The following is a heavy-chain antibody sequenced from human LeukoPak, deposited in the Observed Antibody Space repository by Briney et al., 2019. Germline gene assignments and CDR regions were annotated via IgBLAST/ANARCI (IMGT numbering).Heavy chain of an antibody. CDR3: VEGYCSGGSCYPLFNY. J-gene: IGHJ4*02. CDR2: IYYSGNT. CDR1: GGSISSYY. V-gene: IGHV4-59*08. Sequence: SETLSLTCTVSGGSISSYYWSWIRQPPGKGLEWIGYIYYSGNTNYNPSLKSRVTISVDTSKNQFSLKLSSVTAADTAVYYCVEGYCSGGSCYPLFNYWGQGTLVTVSS. D-gene: IGHD2-15*01.